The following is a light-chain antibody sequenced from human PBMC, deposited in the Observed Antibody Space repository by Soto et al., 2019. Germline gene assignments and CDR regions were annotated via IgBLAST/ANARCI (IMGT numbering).Light chain of an antibody. CDR2: STN. V-gene: IGLV8-61*01. CDR1: SASVLTSYY. J-gene: IGLJ2*01. Sequence: QAVVSQEPSFSVSPGETVTLTCGLTSASVLTSYYPSWYQQTPGQAPRTLIYSTNIRSSGVPDRFSGSILGNKAALTIMGAQADDESDYYCALYVGSGTVVFGGGTKVTVL. CDR3: ALYVGSGTVV.